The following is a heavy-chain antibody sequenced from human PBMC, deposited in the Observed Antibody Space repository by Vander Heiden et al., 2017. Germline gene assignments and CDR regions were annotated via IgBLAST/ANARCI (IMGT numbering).Heavy chain of an antibody. J-gene: IGHJ5*02. CDR1: GFTFSSYW. Sequence: EVQLVESGGGLVQPGGSLRLSCAASGFTFSSYWMSWVRQAPGKGLEWVANIKQDGREKYYVGSAKGRFTISRDNAKTSLYLQMNNLRAEDTAVYYCARSCSGGSCQDPKFDPWGQGTLVTVSS. CDR3: ARSCSGGSCQDPKFDP. V-gene: IGHV3-7*01. CDR2: IKQDGREK. D-gene: IGHD2-15*01.